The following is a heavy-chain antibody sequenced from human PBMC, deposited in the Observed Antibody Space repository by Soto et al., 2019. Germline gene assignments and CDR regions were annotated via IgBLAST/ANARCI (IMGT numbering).Heavy chain of an antibody. CDR2: IYWDDSR. V-gene: IGHV2-5*02. D-gene: IGHD3-9*01. CDR1: GFSLSTSGVG. CDR3: AHKGPEDWPLDY. Sequence: QITLKESGPTLVRPTQTLTLTCAFSGFSLSTSGVGVGWIRQPPGKALEWLAVIYWDDSRHYSPSLRSRLTTHKDTSKNQVVLTMTNMDPMDTGTYYCAHKGPEDWPLDYWGQGTLVTVSS. J-gene: IGHJ4*02.